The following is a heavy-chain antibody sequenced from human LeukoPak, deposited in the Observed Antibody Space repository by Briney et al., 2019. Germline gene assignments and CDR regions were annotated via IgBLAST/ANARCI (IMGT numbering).Heavy chain of an antibody. CDR3: AGTREGDFWSGYLDY. CDR1: GGSISSYY. J-gene: IGHJ4*02. Sequence: SETLSLTCTVSGGSISSYYWSWIRQPPGKGLEWIGYIYYSGSTNYNPSLRSRVTISVDTSKNQFSLKLSSVTAADTAVYYCAGTREGDFWSGYLDYWGQGTLVTVSS. D-gene: IGHD3-3*01. CDR2: IYYSGST. V-gene: IGHV4-59*01.